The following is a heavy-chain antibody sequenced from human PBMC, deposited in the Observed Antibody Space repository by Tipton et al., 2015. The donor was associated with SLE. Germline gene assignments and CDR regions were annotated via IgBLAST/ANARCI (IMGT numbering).Heavy chain of an antibody. CDR3: ARDRSSSSPDY. CDR2: TYYSGST. Sequence: TLSLTCTVSGGSISSSSYYWGWIRQPPGKGLEWIGSTYYSGSTYYNPSLKSRVTISVDTSKNQFSLKLSSVTAADTAVYYCARDRSSSSPDYWGQGTLVTVSS. D-gene: IGHD6-6*01. J-gene: IGHJ4*02. V-gene: IGHV4-39*07. CDR1: GGSISSSSYY.